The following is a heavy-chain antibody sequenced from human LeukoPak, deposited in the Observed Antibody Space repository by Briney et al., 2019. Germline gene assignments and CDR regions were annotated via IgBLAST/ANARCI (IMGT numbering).Heavy chain of an antibody. Sequence: GGSLRLSCAASGFTFDDYGMSWVRQAPGKGLEWVSGINWNGGSTGYADSVKGRFTISRDNAKNSLYLQMNSLRAEDTALYYCARKLGPGVSSGWYRLSPKGWFDPWGQGTLVTVSS. CDR3: ARKLGPGVSSGWYRLSPKGWFDP. V-gene: IGHV3-20*04. CDR1: GFTFDDYG. D-gene: IGHD6-19*01. CDR2: INWNGGST. J-gene: IGHJ5*02.